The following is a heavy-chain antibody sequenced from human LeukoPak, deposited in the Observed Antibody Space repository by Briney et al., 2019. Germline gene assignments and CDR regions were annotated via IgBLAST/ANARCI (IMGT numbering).Heavy chain of an antibody. V-gene: IGHV3-33*08. CDR1: GFTFSSYA. D-gene: IGHD5-18*01. J-gene: IGHJ4*02. CDR2: IWYDGSKT. CDR3: ARAVGYDVSTETAMDGLDY. Sequence: GGSLRLSCAASGFTFSSYAMSWVRQVPGKGLEWVALIWYDGSKTYYADSVKGRFTISRDNSRNTLFLQMNSLRAEDTAVYYCARAVGYDVSTETAMDGLDYWGQGTLVTVSS.